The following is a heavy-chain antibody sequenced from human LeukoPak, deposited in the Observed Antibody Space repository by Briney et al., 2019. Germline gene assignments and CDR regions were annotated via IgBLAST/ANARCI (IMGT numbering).Heavy chain of an antibody. Sequence: SETLSLTCTVSGGSISSGPYYWSWIRQPAGKGLEWIGRIYTSGSTNYNPSLKSRVTMSVDTSKNQFSLKLSSVTAADTAVYYCARVRYNWNRDFDYWGQGTLVTVSS. J-gene: IGHJ4*02. CDR2: IYTSGST. V-gene: IGHV4-61*02. D-gene: IGHD1-20*01. CDR1: GGSISSGPYY. CDR3: ARVRYNWNRDFDY.